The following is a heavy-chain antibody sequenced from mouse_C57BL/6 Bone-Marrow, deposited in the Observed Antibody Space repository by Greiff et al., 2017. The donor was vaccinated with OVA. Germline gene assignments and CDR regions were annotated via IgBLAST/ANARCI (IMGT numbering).Heavy chain of an antibody. J-gene: IGHJ3*01. D-gene: IGHD2-5*01. CDR1: GFNIKNPY. V-gene: IGHV14-3*01. CDR2: IDPANGNT. Sequence: EVKLQESVAELVRPGASVKLSCTASGFNIKNPYMHWVKQRPEQGLEWIGRIDPANGNTKYAPKFQGKATITADTSSNTAYLQLSSLTSEDTAIYYCARGSNYVWFAYWGQGTLVTVSA. CDR3: ARGSNYVWFAY.